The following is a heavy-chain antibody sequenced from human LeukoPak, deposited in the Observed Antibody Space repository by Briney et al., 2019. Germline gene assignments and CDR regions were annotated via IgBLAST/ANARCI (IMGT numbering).Heavy chain of an antibody. J-gene: IGHJ4*02. V-gene: IGHV1-46*01. CDR2: IDPSGGST. CDR3: ARAYNWNDRFDY. D-gene: IGHD1-20*01. Sequence: ASVKVSCKASGYTFTRYYIHWVRQAPGQGLEWMGLIDPSGGSTNSAQKFQGRLTVTRDTSPTAVYMELGSLRSEDTAVYYCARAYNWNDRFDYWGQGTLVTVSS. CDR1: GYTFTRYY.